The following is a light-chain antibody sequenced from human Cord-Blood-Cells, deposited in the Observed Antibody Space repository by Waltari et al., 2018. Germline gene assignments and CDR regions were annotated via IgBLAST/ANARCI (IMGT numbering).Light chain of an antibody. CDR3: AAWDDSLNGPV. CDR2: SND. V-gene: IGLV1-44*01. CDR1: SPHSASTT. J-gene: IGLJ2*01. Sequence: SVLTHPPSASGSPGPRVTFSCSGPSPHSASTTVHWYQQLPGTAPKLLIYSNDQRPSGVPDRFSGSKSGTSASLAISGLQSEDEADYYCAAWDDSLNGPVFGGGTKLTVL.